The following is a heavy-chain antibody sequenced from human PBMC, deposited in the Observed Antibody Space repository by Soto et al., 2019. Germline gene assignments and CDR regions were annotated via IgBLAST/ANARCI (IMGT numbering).Heavy chain of an antibody. CDR3: AKSSGWYINYFDP. CDR2: LSYDGSNK. V-gene: IGHV3-30*18. CDR1: GFTFSNYG. D-gene: IGHD6-19*01. J-gene: IGHJ5*02. Sequence: QVQLVESGGGVVQPGRSLRLSCAASGFTFSNYGMQWVRQAPGKGLEWVAVLSYDGSNKHYADSVKGRFTISRDNSKNTLYLQMNSLRTEDTAMYYCAKSSGWYINYFDPWGQGTLVTVSS.